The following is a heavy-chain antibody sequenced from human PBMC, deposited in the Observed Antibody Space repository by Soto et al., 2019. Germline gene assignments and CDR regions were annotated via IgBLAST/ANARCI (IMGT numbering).Heavy chain of an antibody. J-gene: IGHJ3*02. CDR2: ISAYNTNT. CDR3: ARRTGGWYPEAFDI. Sequence: QAQLVQSGAEVKNPGASVKVSCKASGYTLTTYGISWLRQAPGQGPEWMGWISAYNTNTNYAQKFQGRVTTATATSTSTAYMEVTSLRSDATAVYYCARRTGGWYPEAFDIWGQGTMVTVSS. D-gene: IGHD6-19*01. V-gene: IGHV1-18*01. CDR1: GYTLTTYG.